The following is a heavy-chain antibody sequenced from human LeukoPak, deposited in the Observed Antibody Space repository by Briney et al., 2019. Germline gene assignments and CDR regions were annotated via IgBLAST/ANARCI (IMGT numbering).Heavy chain of an antibody. CDR1: GFSFTTSGVG. CDR2: IFWDDDK. CDR3: AHTGYSYGLDY. J-gene: IGHJ4*02. Sequence: SGPALVNPTQTLTLTCTFSGFSFTTSGVGVGWIRQRPGKALEWLGMIFWDDDKRYSPSLKSRLTITEHASENQVVLTMTNMDPADTGTYFCAHTGYSYGLDYWGQGTLVTVSS. D-gene: IGHD5-18*01. V-gene: IGHV2-5*02.